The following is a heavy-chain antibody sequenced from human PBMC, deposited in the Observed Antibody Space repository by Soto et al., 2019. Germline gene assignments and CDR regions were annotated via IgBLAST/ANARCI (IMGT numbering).Heavy chain of an antibody. D-gene: IGHD6-19*01. V-gene: IGHV3-23*01. J-gene: IGHJ5*02. CDR1: GFTFSRYA. CDR3: AKDQQQWLAQNWFDP. Sequence: GGSMRLSCRASGFTFSRYAMSWVRQAPGKGLEWVSAISGSGGSTYYADSVKGRFTISRDNSKNTLYLQMNSLRAEDTAVYYCAKDQQQWLAQNWFDPWGQGTLVTVSS. CDR2: ISGSGGST.